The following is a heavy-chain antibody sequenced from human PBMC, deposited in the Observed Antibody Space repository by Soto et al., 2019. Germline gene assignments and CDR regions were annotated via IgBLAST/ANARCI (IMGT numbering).Heavy chain of an antibody. V-gene: IGHV3-23*01. CDR2: ISGSGGST. Sequence: PGGSLRLSCAASGFTFSSYAMSWVRQAPGKGLEWVSAISGSGGSTYYADSVKGRFTISRDNSKNTLYLQMNSLRAEDTAVYYCASAAREYYYYGMDVWGKGTTVTVSS. CDR3: ASAAREYYYYGMDV. J-gene: IGHJ6*04. CDR1: GFTFSSYA.